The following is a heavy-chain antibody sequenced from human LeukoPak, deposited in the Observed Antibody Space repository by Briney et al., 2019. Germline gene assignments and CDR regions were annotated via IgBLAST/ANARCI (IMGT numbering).Heavy chain of an antibody. CDR2: IYYSGST. Sequence: SETLSLTCTVSGGSISSGGYYWSWIRQHPGKGLEWIGYIYYSGSTYYNPSLKSRVTISVDTSENQFSLKLSSVTAADTAVYYCAREPGRYYGSGSPGTFDYWGQGTLVTVSS. V-gene: IGHV4-31*03. CDR1: GGSISSGGYY. D-gene: IGHD3-10*01. CDR3: AREPGRYYGSGSPGTFDY. J-gene: IGHJ4*02.